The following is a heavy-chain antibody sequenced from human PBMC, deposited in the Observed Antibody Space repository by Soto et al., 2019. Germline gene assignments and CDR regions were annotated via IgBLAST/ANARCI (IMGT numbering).Heavy chain of an antibody. J-gene: IGHJ4*02. Sequence: GASVKVSCKASGYTFTTYPILWVRQAPGQRLEWMGWINAGNGNTKYSQKFHGRVTITRDTSTSTAYMELSSLRSEDTAVYYCANSVGYCNAVSCYGVYWGQGTLVTVSS. D-gene: IGHD2-15*01. V-gene: IGHV1-3*01. CDR1: GYTFTTYP. CDR2: INAGNGNT. CDR3: ANSVGYCNAVSCYGVY.